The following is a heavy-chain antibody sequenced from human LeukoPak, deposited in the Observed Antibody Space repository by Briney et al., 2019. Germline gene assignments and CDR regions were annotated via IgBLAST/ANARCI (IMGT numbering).Heavy chain of an antibody. V-gene: IGHV3-9*01. Sequence: GGSLRLSCAASGFTFDDYAMHWVRQAPGKGLEWVSGISWNSGSIGYADSVKGRFTISRDNAKNSLYLQMNSLRAEDTALYYCAKEGNYGDLDYWGQGTLVTVSS. J-gene: IGHJ4*02. CDR1: GFTFDDYA. CDR3: AKEGNYGDLDY. CDR2: ISWNSGSI. D-gene: IGHD4-17*01.